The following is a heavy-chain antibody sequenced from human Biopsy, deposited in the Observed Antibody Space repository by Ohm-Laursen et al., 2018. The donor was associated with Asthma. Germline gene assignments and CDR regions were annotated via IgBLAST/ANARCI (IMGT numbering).Heavy chain of an antibody. D-gene: IGHD2-21*02. CDR3: ARGVDRVTGLLDHFDS. J-gene: IGHJ4*02. CDR1: GGSINNFY. Sequence: SDTLSLTCAASGGSINNFYWSWTRQPPGKGLESIGHVYYSGSTNYNPSLKSRVTISIDASKNQFSLKLTSVTAADTAVYYCARGVDRVTGLLDHFDSWGQGTLVTVSS. V-gene: IGHV4-59*07. CDR2: VYYSGST.